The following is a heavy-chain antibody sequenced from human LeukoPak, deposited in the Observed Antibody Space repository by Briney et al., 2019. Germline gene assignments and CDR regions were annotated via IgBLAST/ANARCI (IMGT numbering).Heavy chain of an antibody. CDR1: GGSISSSSYY. Sequence: SETLSLTCTVSGGSISSSSYYWGWIRQPPGKGLEWIGSIYYSGSTYYNPSLKSRVTISVDTSKNQFSLKLSSVTAADTAVYYCARGAAGYSYGWGQGTLVTVSS. V-gene: IGHV4-39*01. CDR2: IYYSGST. J-gene: IGHJ4*02. D-gene: IGHD5-18*01. CDR3: ARGAAGYSYG.